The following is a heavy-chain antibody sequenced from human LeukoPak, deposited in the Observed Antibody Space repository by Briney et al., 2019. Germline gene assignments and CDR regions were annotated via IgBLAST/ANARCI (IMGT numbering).Heavy chain of an antibody. CDR3: AREAVYSSHGIGDY. CDR1: GGSFSGYY. Sequence: PSETLSLTCAVYGGSFSGYYWSWIRQPAGKGLEWIGRIYTSGSTNYNPSLKSRVTMSVDTSKNQFSLKLSSVTAEDTAVYYCAREAVYSSHGIGDYWGQGTLVTVSS. D-gene: IGHD4-11*01. V-gene: IGHV4-4*07. CDR2: IYTSGST. J-gene: IGHJ4*02.